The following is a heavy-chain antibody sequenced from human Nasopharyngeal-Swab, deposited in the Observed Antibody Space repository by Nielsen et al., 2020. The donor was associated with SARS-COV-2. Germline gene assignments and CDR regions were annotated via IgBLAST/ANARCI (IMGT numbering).Heavy chain of an antibody. CDR2: IYYSGTT. Sequence: SETLSLTCTVSGASITSSYWSWIRQPPGKGLDWIGYIYYSGTTNYNPSLKSRVTISVDTSKNQFSLKLSSATAADTAVYYCARRLTLESFWYFDLWGRGTLVTVSS. D-gene: IGHD3-3*01. J-gene: IGHJ2*01. CDR3: ARRLTLESFWYFDL. V-gene: IGHV4-59*01. CDR1: GASITSSY.